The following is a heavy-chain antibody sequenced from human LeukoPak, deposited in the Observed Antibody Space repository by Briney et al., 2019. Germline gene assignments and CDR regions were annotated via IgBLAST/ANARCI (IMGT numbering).Heavy chain of an antibody. D-gene: IGHD3-9*01. J-gene: IGHJ4*02. V-gene: IGHV3-23*01. CDR3: AKMNVLTGYYTPNFGF. CDR1: RYTFSLYS. CDR2: FSGSGSST. Sequence: GGSLRLSCAASRYTFSLYSMNWVRQATGKGLHWLSLFSGSGSSTDYADSVKGRFTISRDNSKNTLYLQMSSLSAEDTAVYYWAKMNVLTGYYTPNFGFWGQGTLVTVSS.